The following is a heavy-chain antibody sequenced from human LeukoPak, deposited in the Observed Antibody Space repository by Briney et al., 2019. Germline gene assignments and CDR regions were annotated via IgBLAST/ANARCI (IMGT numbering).Heavy chain of an antibody. CDR3: ARDVTPDGVAYYFDY. V-gene: IGHV1-69*04. Sequence: ASVKVSCKASGGTFINYAISWVRQAPGQGLEWMGRIIPILGIANYAQKFQDRVTITADKSTTTAYMELSSLRSEDTAVYYCARDVTPDGVAYYFDYWGQGTLVTVSS. CDR2: IIPILGIA. D-gene: IGHD2-15*01. J-gene: IGHJ4*02. CDR1: GGTFINYA.